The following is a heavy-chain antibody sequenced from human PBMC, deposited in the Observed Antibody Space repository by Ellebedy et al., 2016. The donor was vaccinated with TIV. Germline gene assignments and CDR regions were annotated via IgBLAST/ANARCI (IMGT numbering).Heavy chain of an antibody. CDR2: ISGSGMRT. CDR3: AKGDSTVYGNGWFNP. D-gene: IGHD2-8*01. J-gene: IGHJ5*02. V-gene: IGHV3-23*01. Sequence: GESLKISXAASGFTFNYFDMGWVRQAPGKGLEWVSAISGSGMRTNYADSVKGRFTISRDNSNKTLYLEMNSLRADDTAIYYCAKGDSTVYGNGWFNPWGQGRLVTVSS. CDR1: GFTFNYFD.